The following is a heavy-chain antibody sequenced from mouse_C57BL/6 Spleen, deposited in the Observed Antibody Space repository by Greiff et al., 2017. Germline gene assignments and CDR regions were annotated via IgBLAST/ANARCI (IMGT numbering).Heavy chain of an antibody. V-gene: IGHV1-26*01. D-gene: IGHD1-1*01. CDR2: INPNNGGT. J-gene: IGHJ4*01. Sequence: VQLQQSGPELVKPGASVKISCKASGYTFTDYYMNWVKQSHGKSLEWLGDINPNNGGTSYNQKFKGKATLTVDKSSSTAYMELRSLTSEDSAVYYCARWGTAVATWAMDYWGQGTSVTVSS. CDR3: ARWGTAVATWAMDY. CDR1: GYTFTDYY.